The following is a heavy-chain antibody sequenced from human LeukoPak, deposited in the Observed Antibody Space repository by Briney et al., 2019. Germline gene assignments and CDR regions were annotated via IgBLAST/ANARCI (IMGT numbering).Heavy chain of an antibody. J-gene: IGHJ4*02. D-gene: IGHD3-9*01. CDR2: IYYSGST. CDR3: ARDRRFDWLLSSKAYDY. Sequence: SETLSLTCTVSGGSISSSSYYWGWIRQPPGKGLEWIGSIYYSGSTYYNPSLKSRVTISVDTSKNQFSLKLSSVTAADTAVYYCARDRRFDWLLSSKAYDYWGQGTLVTVSS. V-gene: IGHV4-39*07. CDR1: GGSISSSSYY.